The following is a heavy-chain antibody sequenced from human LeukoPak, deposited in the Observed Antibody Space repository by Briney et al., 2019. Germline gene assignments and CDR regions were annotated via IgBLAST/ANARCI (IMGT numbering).Heavy chain of an antibody. D-gene: IGHD1-1*01. J-gene: IGHJ4*02. CDR2: ISWEGGLI. Sequence: GGSLRLSCAASGFTFDEFVMHWVRQAPGKGLEWVSLISWEGGLIYYADSVKGRFTISRDNTENSVYLQMNDIGPEDTALYYCAKGGYNNWDPLDYWGQGTLVTVSS. CDR3: AKGGYNNWDPLDY. CDR1: GFTFDEFV. V-gene: IGHV3-43D*03.